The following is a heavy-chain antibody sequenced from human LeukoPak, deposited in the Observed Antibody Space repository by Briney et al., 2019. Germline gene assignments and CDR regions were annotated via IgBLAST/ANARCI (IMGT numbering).Heavy chain of an antibody. D-gene: IGHD2-2*01. CDR2: IWYDGSNK. CDR1: GFTFSSYG. V-gene: IGHV3-33*01. CDR3: ARDAGCSSTSCYYYFDY. Sequence: PGGSLRLSCAASGFTFSSYGMHCGRQAPGKGLEWVAVIWYDGSNKYYADSVKGRFTISRDNSKNTLYLQMNSLRAEDTAVYYCARDAGCSSTSCYYYFDYWGQGTLVTVSS. J-gene: IGHJ4*02.